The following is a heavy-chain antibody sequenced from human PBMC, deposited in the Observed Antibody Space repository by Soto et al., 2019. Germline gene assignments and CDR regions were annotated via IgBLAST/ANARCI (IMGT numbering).Heavy chain of an antibody. CDR1: GYSFSSYG. V-gene: IGHV1-18*04. D-gene: IGHD3-22*01. Sequence: ASVKVSCKASGYSFSSYGISWVRQAPGQGLEWMGWISASGDTNYAQKLQGRVTVTADTSTGTAYMELRSLRSDDTAVYYCVRSGYLNRDFDFWGQGTLVTVSS. CDR3: VRSGYLNRDFDF. CDR2: ISASGDT. J-gene: IGHJ4*02.